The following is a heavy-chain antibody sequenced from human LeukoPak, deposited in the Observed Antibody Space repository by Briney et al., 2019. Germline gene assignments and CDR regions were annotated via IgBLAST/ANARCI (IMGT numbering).Heavy chain of an antibody. Sequence: ASVKVSCKASGYTFTSYGISWVRQAPGQGLEWMGWISAYNGNTNYAQKLQGRVTMTTDTSTSTAYMELRSLRSDDTAVYYCARDSSLYRFYCSSTSCYALDYWGQGTLVTVSS. V-gene: IGHV1-18*01. CDR3: ARDSSLYRFYCSSTSCYALDY. D-gene: IGHD2-2*01. CDR2: ISAYNGNT. J-gene: IGHJ4*02. CDR1: GYTFTSYG.